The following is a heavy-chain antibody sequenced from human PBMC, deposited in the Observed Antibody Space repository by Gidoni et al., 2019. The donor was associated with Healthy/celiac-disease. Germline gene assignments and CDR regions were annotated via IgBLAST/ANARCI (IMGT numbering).Heavy chain of an antibody. D-gene: IGHD3-3*01. Sequence: QVQLVESGGGVVQPGRSLRLSCAASGFTFSSYAMHWVRQAPGKGLEWVAVISYDGSNKYYADSVKGRFTISRDNSKNTLYLQMNSLRAEDTAVYYCARLPPLEGPLGGWGYFDYWGQGTLITVSS. J-gene: IGHJ4*02. CDR3: ARLPPLEGPLGGWGYFDY. CDR2: ISYDGSNK. CDR1: GFTFSSYA. V-gene: IGHV3-30-3*01.